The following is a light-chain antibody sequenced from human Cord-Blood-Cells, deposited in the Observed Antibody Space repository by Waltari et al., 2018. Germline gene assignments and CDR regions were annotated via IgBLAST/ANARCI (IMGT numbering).Light chain of an antibody. CDR1: SLAVGCSNY. CDR3: SSYTSSSTVV. Sequence: QSALTQPASVSGSPGQSITISCNGTSLAVGCSNYAPWYQQNPGKAPKLMIYEVSYRPSGVSNRFSGSKSGNTASLTISGLQAEDEADYYCSSYTSSSTVVFGGGTKLTVL. J-gene: IGLJ2*01. CDR2: EVS. V-gene: IGLV2-14*01.